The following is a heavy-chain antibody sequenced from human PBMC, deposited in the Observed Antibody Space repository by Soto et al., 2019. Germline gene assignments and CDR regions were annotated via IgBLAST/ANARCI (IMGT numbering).Heavy chain of an antibody. V-gene: IGHV4-61*01. Sequence: TSETLCLTCSVSGGSVSNKTYYWIWIRQPPGKRLEWIGYVYYSGTTNYNPSLKSRVTISVDLSKNQFSMRLSSVTTADTAVDDCARTTGVPNTLWSRYCFDYWGQGTLVTVSS. D-gene: IGHD1-7*01. J-gene: IGHJ4*02. CDR1: GGSVSNKTYY. CDR2: VYYSGTT. CDR3: ARTTGVPNTLWSRYCFDY.